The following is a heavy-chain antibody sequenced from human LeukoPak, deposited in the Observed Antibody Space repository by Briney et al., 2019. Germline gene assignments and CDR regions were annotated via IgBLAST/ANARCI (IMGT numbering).Heavy chain of an antibody. J-gene: IGHJ6*03. D-gene: IGHD3-16*02. CDR2: ISATGDST. CDR1: GFTFRSYG. Sequence: PGGSLRLSCAASGFTFRSYGMRWVRQAPGKGLEWVSGISATGDSTYYADSVKGRFTISRDNSKNTLYLQMNSLRAEDTALYYCACGYLYYYYYYMDVWGKGTTVTISS. CDR3: ACGYLYYYYYYMDV. V-gene: IGHV3-23*01.